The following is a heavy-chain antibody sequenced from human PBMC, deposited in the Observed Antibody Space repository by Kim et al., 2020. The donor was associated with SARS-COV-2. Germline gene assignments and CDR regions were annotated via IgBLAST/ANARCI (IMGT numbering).Heavy chain of an antibody. Sequence: ASVKVSCKASGYTFTSYAMNWVRQAPGQGLEWMGWINTNTGNPTYAQGFTGRFVFSLDTSVSTAYLQISSLKAEDTAVYYCASQGFSPSRHYYYYGMDVWGQGTTVTVSS. V-gene: IGHV7-4-1*02. CDR3: ASQGFSPSRHYYYYGMDV. CDR2: INTNTGNP. D-gene: IGHD3-10*01. J-gene: IGHJ6*02. CDR1: GYTFTSYA.